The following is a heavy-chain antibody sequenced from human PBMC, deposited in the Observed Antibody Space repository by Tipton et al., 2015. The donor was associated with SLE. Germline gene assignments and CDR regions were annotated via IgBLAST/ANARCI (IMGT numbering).Heavy chain of an antibody. J-gene: IGHJ3*02. V-gene: IGHV4-34*10. Sequence: TLSLTCAVYGGSFSGYYWSWIRQPPGKGLEWIGYIYYSGSTNYNPSLKSRVTMSVDTSKNQFSLKLSSVAALDTAVYYCARKDSSGPGAFDIWGQGTMVTVSS. CDR1: GGSFSGYY. CDR2: IYYSGST. D-gene: IGHD6-19*01. CDR3: ARKDSSGPGAFDI.